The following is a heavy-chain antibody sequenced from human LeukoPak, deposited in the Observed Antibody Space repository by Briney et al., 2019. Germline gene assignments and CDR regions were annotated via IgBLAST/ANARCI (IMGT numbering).Heavy chain of an antibody. CDR1: GFTFTDAW. J-gene: IGHJ6*03. CDR2: IYYSGST. CDR3: ARTTEAHSWRTRYYDYYMDV. Sequence: GSLRLSCVASGFTFTDAWMTWVRQPPGKGLEWIGYIYYSGSTNYNPSLKSRVTISVDTSKNQFSLKLNSVTAADTAVYYCARTTEAHSWRTRYYDYYMDVWGKGTTVTVSS. D-gene: IGHD6-13*01. V-gene: IGHV4-59*08.